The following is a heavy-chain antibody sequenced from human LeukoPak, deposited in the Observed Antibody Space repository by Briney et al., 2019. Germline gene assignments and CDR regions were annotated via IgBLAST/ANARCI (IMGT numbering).Heavy chain of an antibody. J-gene: IGHJ6*02. V-gene: IGHV4-30-4*01. CDR2: IYYSGST. CDR1: GASIISNNW. D-gene: IGHD4-17*01. CDR3: ARDRDYGDYYYYGMDV. Sequence: SETLSLTCAVSGASIISNNWWSWIRQPPGKGLEWIGYIYYSGSTYYNPSLKSRVTISVDTSENQFSLKLSSVTAADTAVYYCARDRDYGDYYYYGMDVWGQGTTVTVSS.